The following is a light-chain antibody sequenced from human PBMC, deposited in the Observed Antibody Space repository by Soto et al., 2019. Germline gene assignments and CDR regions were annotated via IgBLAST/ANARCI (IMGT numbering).Light chain of an antibody. V-gene: IGKV4-1*01. CDR2: WAS. Sequence: DIVMTQSPDSLAVSLGERATFSCKSSLSVLYSSNNKNYLAWYQQKPGQPPKLLIYWASTRESGVPDRFSGSGSGTDFTLTITSLQAEDAAVYYCQQYYSAPRTFGQGTKLEIK. J-gene: IGKJ2*01. CDR3: QQYYSAPRT. CDR1: LSVLYSSNNKNY.